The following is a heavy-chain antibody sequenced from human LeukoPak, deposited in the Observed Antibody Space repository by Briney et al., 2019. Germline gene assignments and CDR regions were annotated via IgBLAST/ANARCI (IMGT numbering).Heavy chain of an antibody. V-gene: IGHV1-2*02. J-gene: IGHJ4*02. D-gene: IGHD3-22*01. CDR2: INPNSGGT. CDR1: GYTFTGYF. Sequence: GASVKVSCKASGYTFTGYFMHWVRQAPGQGLEWMGWINPNSGGTNYAQKFQGRVTMTRDTSISTAYMEVSRLRADDTAVYYCARDERYDSSGYPFDYWGQGALVTVSS. CDR3: ARDERYDSSGYPFDY.